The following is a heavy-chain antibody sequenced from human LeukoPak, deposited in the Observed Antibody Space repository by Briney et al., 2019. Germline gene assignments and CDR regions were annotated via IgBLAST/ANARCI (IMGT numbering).Heavy chain of an antibody. CDR3: ARMSVFVSGSYYFDY. J-gene: IGHJ4*02. D-gene: IGHD3-10*01. V-gene: IGHV4-30-2*01. Sequence: KPSQTLSLTCTVSGGSISSGGYYWSWIRQPPGKGLEWIGYIYHSGNTYYNPSLKSRVTISVDRSKNQFSLKLSSVTAADTAVYYCARMSVFVSGSYYFDYWGQGTLVTVSS. CDR1: GGSISSGGYY. CDR2: IYHSGNT.